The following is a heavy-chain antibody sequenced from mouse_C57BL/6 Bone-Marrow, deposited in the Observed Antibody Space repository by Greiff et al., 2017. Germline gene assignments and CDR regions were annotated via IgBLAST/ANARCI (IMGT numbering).Heavy chain of an antibody. D-gene: IGHD2-4*01. Sequence: QVQLQQPGAELVKPGASVKLSCKASGYTFTNYWMHWVKQRPGQGLEWIGMMHPNGGSPDYNEKFKSGATLSVDNSSRPAYMELSSLTSEDSAVYYCARSYDYDDYTMDYWGQGTSVTVSS. CDR1: GYTFTNYW. J-gene: IGHJ4*01. V-gene: IGHV1-64*01. CDR2: MHPNGGSP. CDR3: ARSYDYDDYTMDY.